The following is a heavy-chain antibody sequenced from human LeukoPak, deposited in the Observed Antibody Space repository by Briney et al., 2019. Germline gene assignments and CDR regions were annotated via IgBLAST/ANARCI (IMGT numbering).Heavy chain of an antibody. CDR1: GGSFSGYY. CDR3: ARRRIVGATRRKGEFDY. V-gene: IGHV4-34*01. CDR2: INHSGST. J-gene: IGHJ4*02. D-gene: IGHD1-26*01. Sequence: ASETLSLTCAVYGGSFSGYYWSWIRQPPGKGLEWIGEINHSGSTNYNPSLKSRVTISVDTSKNQFSLKLSSVTAADTAVYYCARRRIVGATRRKGEFDYWGQGTLVTVSS.